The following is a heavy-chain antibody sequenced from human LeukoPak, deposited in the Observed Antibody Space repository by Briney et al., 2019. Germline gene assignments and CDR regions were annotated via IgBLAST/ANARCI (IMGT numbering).Heavy chain of an antibody. CDR3: ATDVIAPGFDY. D-gene: IGHD1-14*01. CDR1: GFTFSSYA. Sequence: PGGSLRLSCAVSGFTFSSYAMHWVRQAPGKGLEWVAVISYDGSNKYYADSVKGRFTISRDNSKNTLYLQMNSLRAEDTAVYYCATDVIAPGFDYWGQGTLVTVSS. J-gene: IGHJ4*02. CDR2: ISYDGSNK. V-gene: IGHV3-30-3*01.